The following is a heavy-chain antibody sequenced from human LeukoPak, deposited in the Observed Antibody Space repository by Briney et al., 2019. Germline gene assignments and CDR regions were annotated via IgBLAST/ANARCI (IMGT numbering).Heavy chain of an antibody. Sequence: PGGSLRLSCAASGFTFSSYGMHWVRQAPGKGLEWVAFIRYDGSNKYYADSVKGRFTISRDNSKSTLYLQMYSLRAEDTAVYYCAKDLIVGATTWFDPWGQGTLVTVSS. V-gene: IGHV3-30*02. CDR2: IRYDGSNK. D-gene: IGHD1-26*01. J-gene: IGHJ5*02. CDR1: GFTFSSYG. CDR3: AKDLIVGATTWFDP.